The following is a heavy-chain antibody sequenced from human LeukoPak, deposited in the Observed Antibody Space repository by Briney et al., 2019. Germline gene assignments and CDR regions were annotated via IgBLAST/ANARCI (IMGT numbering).Heavy chain of an antibody. CDR1: GYTFTGYY. CDR2: INPNSGGT. Sequence: GASVKVSCKASGYTFTGYYMHWVRQAPGQGLEWMGWINPNSGGTNYAQKFQGRVTMTRDTSISTAYMELSRLRSDDTAVYYCARSISSRVGIFDYWGQGTTVTVSS. V-gene: IGHV1-2*02. D-gene: IGHD6-13*01. J-gene: IGHJ4*02. CDR3: ARSISSRVGIFDY.